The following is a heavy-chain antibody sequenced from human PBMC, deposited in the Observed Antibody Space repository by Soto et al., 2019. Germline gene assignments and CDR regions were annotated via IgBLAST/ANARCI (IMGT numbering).Heavy chain of an antibody. V-gene: IGHV3-13*05. CDR3: ARAYTGLLPRRAADSDALDV. CDR2: IGAARDP. J-gene: IGHJ6*02. CDR1: GFTFSEYD. Sequence: GGSLRLSCTASGFTFSEYDMPWVRQAAGKGLEWVSTIGAARDPYYTGSVKGRFTISRETTRNYMFLQMNSVTVGDTAVYYCARAYTGLLPRRAADSDALDVWGQGTKVTVSS. D-gene: IGHD1-1*01.